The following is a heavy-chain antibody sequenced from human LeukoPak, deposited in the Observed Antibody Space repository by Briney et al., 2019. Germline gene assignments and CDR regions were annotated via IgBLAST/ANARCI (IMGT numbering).Heavy chain of an antibody. V-gene: IGHV3-15*01. CDR3: TTDPLYDSSGYYPDY. Sequence: GGSLRLSCAASGFTFSSYAMSWVRQAPGKGLEWVGRIKSKTDGGTTDYAAPVKGRFTISRDDSKNTLYLQMNSLKTEDTAVYYCTTDPLYDSSGYYPDYWGQGTLVTVSS. CDR1: GFTFSSYA. CDR2: IKSKTDGGTT. D-gene: IGHD3-22*01. J-gene: IGHJ4*02.